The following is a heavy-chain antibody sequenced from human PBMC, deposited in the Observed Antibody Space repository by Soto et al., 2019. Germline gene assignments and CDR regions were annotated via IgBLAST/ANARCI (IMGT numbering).Heavy chain of an antibody. D-gene: IGHD6-13*01. V-gene: IGHV1-69*02. CDR3: AAEGAAAGNDAFDI. CDR2: IIPILGIA. CDR1: GVTFSSYT. Sequence: SVKVSCKASGVTFSSYTISWVRQAPGQGLEWMGRIIPILGIANYAQKFQGRVTITADKSTSTAYMELSSLRSEDTAVYYCAAEGAAAGNDAFDIWGQGTMVTVSS. J-gene: IGHJ3*02.